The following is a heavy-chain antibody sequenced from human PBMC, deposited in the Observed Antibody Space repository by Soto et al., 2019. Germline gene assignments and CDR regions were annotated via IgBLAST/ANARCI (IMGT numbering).Heavy chain of an antibody. CDR3: ARRAYDSGWPYFDP. D-gene: IGHD3-22*01. V-gene: IGHV5-51*01. CDR1: GYSFGKHW. J-gene: IGHJ4*02. Sequence: PGESLKISCQTSGYSFGKHWIGWVRQLPGKGLEWMGVVYPGDSDTIYGPSFQGQVTISADNSTTTAYLQWSSLKASDSGIYYCARRAYDSGWPYFDPWGQGVQVTVS. CDR2: VYPGDSDT.